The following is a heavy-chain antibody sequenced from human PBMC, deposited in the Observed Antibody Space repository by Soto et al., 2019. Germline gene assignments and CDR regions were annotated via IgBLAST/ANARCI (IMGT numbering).Heavy chain of an antibody. CDR2: ISGGGDAT. V-gene: IGHV3-23*01. J-gene: IGHJ4*02. CDR1: GFTFNNYA. CDR3: AKGRGGSGSLAHSFDF. Sequence: EVQLLESGGGLVQPGGSLRLSCAASGFTFNNYAMTWVRQAPGKGLEWVSAISGGGDATSYAGSVKGRFTVSRDGSKNTLYLQMRSLRAEDTALYYCAKGRGGSGSLAHSFDFWGKGTLVTVSS. D-gene: IGHD3-10*01.